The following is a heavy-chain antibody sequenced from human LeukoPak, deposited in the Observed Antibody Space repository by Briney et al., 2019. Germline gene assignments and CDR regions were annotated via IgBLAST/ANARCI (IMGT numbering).Heavy chain of an antibody. CDR1: GGSISSSNW. J-gene: IGHJ4*02. CDR2: IYHSGST. V-gene: IGHV4-4*02. CDR3: ARLPGRYCSSTSCYLDY. D-gene: IGHD2-2*01. Sequence: PSETLSLTCTVSGGSISSSNWWSWVRQPPGKGLEWIGGIYHSGSTNYNPSLKSRVTISVDKSKNQFSLKLSSVTAADTAVYYCARLPGRYCSSTSCYLDYWGQGTLVTVSS.